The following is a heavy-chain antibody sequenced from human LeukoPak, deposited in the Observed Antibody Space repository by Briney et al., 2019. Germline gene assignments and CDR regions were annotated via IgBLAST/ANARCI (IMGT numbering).Heavy chain of an antibody. Sequence: PGRSLRLSCAASGLTFSSYGMHWVRQAPGKGLEWVAVISYDGSDKYYADSVKGRFTISRDNSKNTLYLQVNSLRAEDTAVYYCAKAPRSTTVTPDYWGQGTLVTVSS. CDR2: ISYDGSDK. V-gene: IGHV3-30*18. J-gene: IGHJ4*02. CDR3: AKAPRSTTVTPDY. D-gene: IGHD4-17*01. CDR1: GLTFSSYG.